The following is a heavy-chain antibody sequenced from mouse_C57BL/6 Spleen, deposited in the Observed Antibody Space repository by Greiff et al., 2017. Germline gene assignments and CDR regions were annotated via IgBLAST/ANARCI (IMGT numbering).Heavy chain of an antibody. CDR2: INYDGSST. Sequence: EVQLMESEGGLVQPGSSMKLSCTASGFTFSDYYMAWVRQVPEKGLEWVANINYDGSSTYYLDSLKSRFIISRDNAKNILYLQMSSLKSEDTATYYCARDGRGGFAYWGQGTLVTVSA. J-gene: IGHJ3*01. V-gene: IGHV5-16*01. CDR3: ARDGRGGFAY. CDR1: GFTFSDYY.